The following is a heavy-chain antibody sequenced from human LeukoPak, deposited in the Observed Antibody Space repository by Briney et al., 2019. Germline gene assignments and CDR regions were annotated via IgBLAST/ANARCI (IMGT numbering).Heavy chain of an antibody. V-gene: IGHV1-46*01. CDR2: INPSGGST. D-gene: IGHD3-22*01. CDR1: GYTFTSYF. CDR3: ARAHYYDSSDYGGIEH. J-gene: IGHJ1*01. Sequence: ASVKVSCKASGYTFTSYFMHWVRQAPGQGLEWMGIINPSGGSTNYPQKFQGRVTMTRDTSTSTVYMELGSLRSEDTAVYYCARAHYYDSSDYGGIEHWGQGTLVTVSS.